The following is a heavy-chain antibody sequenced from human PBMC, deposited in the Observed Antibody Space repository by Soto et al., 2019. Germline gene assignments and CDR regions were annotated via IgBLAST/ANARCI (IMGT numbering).Heavy chain of an antibody. D-gene: IGHD1-26*01. CDR3: ARDGGRHSGGIDY. J-gene: IGHJ4*02. V-gene: IGHV1-69*13. Sequence: SVKVSCKASGGTFSSYSINWVRQAPGQGLEWMGEIIPIFGTANYAQKFQGRVTITADESTSTAYMELSSLRSEDTAVYYCARDGGRHSGGIDYWGLGTLVTVSS. CDR2: IIPIFGTA. CDR1: GGTFSSYS.